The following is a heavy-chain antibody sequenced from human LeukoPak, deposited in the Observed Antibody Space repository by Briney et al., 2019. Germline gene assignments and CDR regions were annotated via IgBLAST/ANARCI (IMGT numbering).Heavy chain of an antibody. D-gene: IGHD1-26*01. CDR2: ISSSGSTI. CDR3: ARKAPGAEWGDL. CDR1: GFTFSSYE. J-gene: IGHJ2*01. V-gene: IGHV3-48*03. Sequence: PGGSLRLSCAASGFTFSSYEMNWVRQAPGKGLEWVSYISSSGSTIYYADSVKGRFTISRDNAKNSLYLQMNSLRAEDTAVYYCARKAPGAEWGDLWGRGTLVTVSS.